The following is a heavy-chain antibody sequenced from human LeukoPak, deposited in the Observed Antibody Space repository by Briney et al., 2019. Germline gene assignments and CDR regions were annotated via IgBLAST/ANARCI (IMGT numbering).Heavy chain of an antibody. CDR2: IGISNGNT. D-gene: IGHD5-12*01. Sequence: GGSLRLSCAASGFNFIDYSMNWVRQAPGKGLEWISYIGISNGNTKYADSVKGRFPISRDKARNSLYLQMNSLRVEDTAVYYCARDHRYAFEHWGRGTLVSV. J-gene: IGHJ4*02. CDR3: ARDHRYAFEH. V-gene: IGHV3-48*01. CDR1: GFNFIDYS.